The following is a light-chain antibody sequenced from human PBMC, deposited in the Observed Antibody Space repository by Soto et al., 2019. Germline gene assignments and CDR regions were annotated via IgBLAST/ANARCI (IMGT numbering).Light chain of an antibody. J-gene: IGKJ1*01. V-gene: IGKV3-15*01. CDR3: QQFTDWPRT. Sequence: EIVMTSCPGTLSFSAGARAKHYCKASQSVSSSYLAWYQQKPGQPPRLLIYGATTRAAGVPARFSGSGSGTEFSLTISSLQSEDFAVYYCQQFTDWPRTFGQGTKGDIK. CDR1: QSVSSSY. CDR2: GAT.